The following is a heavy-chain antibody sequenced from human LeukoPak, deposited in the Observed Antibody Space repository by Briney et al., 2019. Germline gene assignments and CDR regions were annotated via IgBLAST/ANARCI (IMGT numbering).Heavy chain of an antibody. CDR1: GGSISSHY. D-gene: IGHD3-22*01. CDR3: ASSYSYYYDSSGSEYFQH. Sequence: SETLPLTCTDCGGSISSHYWSCMRQPPGKELEWMGYIYYSGSTNYTTPLKSRVTISVDKSKNQFSLKLSSVPAADTAVYYCASSYSYYYDSSGSEYFQHWGQGTLVTVSS. CDR2: IYYSGST. V-gene: IGHV4-59*11. J-gene: IGHJ1*01.